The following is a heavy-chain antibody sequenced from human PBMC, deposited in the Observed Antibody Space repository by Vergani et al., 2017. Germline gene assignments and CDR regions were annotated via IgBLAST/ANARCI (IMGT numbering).Heavy chain of an antibody. CDR1: GFTFSSYG. J-gene: IGHJ6*02. CDR3: ANGVGGVGYYYYGMDV. V-gene: IGHV3-30*18. CDR2: ISYDGSNK. D-gene: IGHD4-23*01. Sequence: QVQLVESGGGVVQPGRSLRLSCAASGFTFSSYGMHWVRQAPGKGLEWVAVISYDGSNKYYADSVKGRFTISRDNSKNTLYLQMISLRAEDTAVYYCANGVGGVGYYYYGMDVWGQGTTVTVSS.